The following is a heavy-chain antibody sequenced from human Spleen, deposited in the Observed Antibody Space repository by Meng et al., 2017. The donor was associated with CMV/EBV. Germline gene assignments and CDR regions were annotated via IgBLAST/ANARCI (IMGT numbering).Heavy chain of an antibody. CDR1: RFTFSNAW. CDR2: IKSKSDGGTK. V-gene: IGHV3-15*01. CDR3: ISHYYDSSGYYWEY. Sequence: GGSLRLSCAAYRFTFSNAWMSWVRPAPGKGLEWVGRIKSKSDGGTKDHSAPVNGRFTIPRDDSINTLYLQMNRLKNEETAVYYCISHYYDSSGYYWEYWGQGTLVTVSS. D-gene: IGHD3-22*01. J-gene: IGHJ4*02.